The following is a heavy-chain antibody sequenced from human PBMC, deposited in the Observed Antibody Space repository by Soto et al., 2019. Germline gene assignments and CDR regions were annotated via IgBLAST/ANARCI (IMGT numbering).Heavy chain of an antibody. V-gene: IGHV3-11*06. CDR2: ISSSSSYT. CDR1: GFTFSDYY. CDR3: FAALVAARPNSYYYGMDV. Sequence: ESGGGLVKPGGSLRLSCAASGFTFSDYYMSWIRQAPGKGLEWVSYISSSSSYTNYADSVKGRFTISRDNAKNSLYLQMNSLRAEDTAVYYCFAALVAARPNSYYYGMDVWGQGTTVTVSS. D-gene: IGHD6-6*01. J-gene: IGHJ6*02.